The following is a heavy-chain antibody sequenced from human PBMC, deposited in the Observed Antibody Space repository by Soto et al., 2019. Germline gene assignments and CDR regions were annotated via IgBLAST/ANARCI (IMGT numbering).Heavy chain of an antibody. Sequence: SETLSLTCNVSGGSISNYYWTWIRQSPEKGLEWIGYMYYNGNINYNPSLKSRVTISIGKSKNQFSLTLKSVSAADTAVYYCASGGNWFYPWGQGVPFTVSS. CDR1: GGSISNYY. CDR2: MYYNGNI. D-gene: IGHD3-16*01. J-gene: IGHJ5*02. CDR3: ASGGNWFYP. V-gene: IGHV4-59*01.